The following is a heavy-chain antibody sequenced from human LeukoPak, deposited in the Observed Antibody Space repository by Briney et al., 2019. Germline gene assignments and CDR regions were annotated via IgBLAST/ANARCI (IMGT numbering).Heavy chain of an antibody. CDR3: TRSHCSGSICYVGAFDI. D-gene: IGHD2-2*01. Sequence: GGSLRLSCTASGFTFGDYAMSWFRQALGEGLERVGFIRSKTYGETTEYAASVEGRFTISRDDSKSVAYLQMNSLKAEDTALYYCTRSHCSGSICYVGAFDIWGQGTMVTVSS. CDR2: IRSKTYGETT. CDR1: GFTFGDYA. J-gene: IGHJ3*02. V-gene: IGHV3-49*03.